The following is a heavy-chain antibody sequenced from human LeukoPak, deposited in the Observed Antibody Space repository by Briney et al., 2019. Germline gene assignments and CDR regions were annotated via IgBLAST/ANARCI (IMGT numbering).Heavy chain of an antibody. D-gene: IGHD3-22*01. Sequence: GGSLRLSCAASGFTFSSYSMNWVRQAPGKGLEWVSSISSSSSYIYYADSMKGRFTISRDNAKNSLYLQMNSLRAEDTAVYYCARDGTYYYDSSGYYPGAFDIWGQGTMVTVSS. V-gene: IGHV3-21*01. J-gene: IGHJ3*02. CDR3: ARDGTYYYDSSGYYPGAFDI. CDR2: ISSSSSYI. CDR1: GFTFSSYS.